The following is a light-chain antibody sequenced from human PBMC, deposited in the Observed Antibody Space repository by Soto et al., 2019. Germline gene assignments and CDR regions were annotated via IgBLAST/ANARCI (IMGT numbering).Light chain of an antibody. Sequence: AIRMTQSPSSFSASTGDRVTSTCRASQGLSSSLAWYQQNPGKDPKLLIYAASTLPSGVPSTFIGNRSGTAITLTISCLQSKEVPTNYGQQYYSYPHTFGQGTKLEIK. CDR3: QQYYSYPHT. J-gene: IGKJ2*01. CDR2: AAS. CDR1: QGLSSS. V-gene: IGKV1-8*01.